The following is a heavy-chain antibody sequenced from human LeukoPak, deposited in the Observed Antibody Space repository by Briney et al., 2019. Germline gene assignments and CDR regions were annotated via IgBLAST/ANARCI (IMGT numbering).Heavy chain of an antibody. V-gene: IGHV4-59*01. CDR2: IYYSGST. CDR3: AREASSLGGSMDV. D-gene: IGHD3-16*01. CDR1: GGSISSYY. Sequence: SETLSLTCTVSGGSISSYYWSWIRQPPGKGLEWIGYIYYSGSTNYNPSLKSRVTISVDTSKNQFSLKLSSVTAADTAVYYCAREASSLGGSMDVWGQGTTVTVSS. J-gene: IGHJ6*02.